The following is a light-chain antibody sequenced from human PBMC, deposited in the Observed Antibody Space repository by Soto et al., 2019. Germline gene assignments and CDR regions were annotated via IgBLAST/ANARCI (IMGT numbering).Light chain of an antibody. J-gene: IGKJ1*01. CDR3: LQNNRYPWT. V-gene: IGKV1-17*03. Sequence: DIQMTQSPSAMSASGGDRVTITCRASQDISDFLAWFQQKPGEVPKRLIYAASSLESGVPSRFSGSGSGTEFTLTISSLQPEDFATYYCLQNNRYPWTFGQGTKLEIK. CDR2: AAS. CDR1: QDISDF.